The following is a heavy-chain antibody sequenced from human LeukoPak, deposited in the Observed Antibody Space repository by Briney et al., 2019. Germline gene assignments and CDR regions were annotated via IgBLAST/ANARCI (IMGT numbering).Heavy chain of an antibody. J-gene: IGHJ4*02. CDR2: INHSGST. V-gene: IGHV4-34*01. CDR3: ARGVTLDY. Sequence: SETLSLTCAVYGGSVSGYYWSWIRQPPGKGLEWIGEINHSGSTNYNPSLKSRVTISVDTSKNQFSLELSSVTAADTAVYYCARGVTLDYWGQGTLVTVS. CDR1: GGSVSGYY.